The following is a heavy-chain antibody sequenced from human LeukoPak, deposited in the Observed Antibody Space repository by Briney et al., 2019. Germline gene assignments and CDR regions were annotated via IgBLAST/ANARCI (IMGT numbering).Heavy chain of an antibody. CDR3: ARDLGWFDP. V-gene: IGHV6-1*01. CDR1: GDSVSSDSVA. CDR2: TYYRSKWYS. Sequence: SQTLSLTCAISGDSVSSDSVAWNWIRQSPSRGLEWLGRTYYRSKWYSDYAVSVKSRVTINPDTSKNQFSLQLNSVTPEDTAVYYCARDLGWFDPWGQGTLVTVSS. J-gene: IGHJ5*02.